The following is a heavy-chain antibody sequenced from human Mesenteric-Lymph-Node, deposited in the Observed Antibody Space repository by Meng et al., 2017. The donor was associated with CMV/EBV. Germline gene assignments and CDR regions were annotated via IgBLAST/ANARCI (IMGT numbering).Heavy chain of an antibody. J-gene: IGHJ4*02. CDR1: GFTSSSYA. V-gene: IGHV3-23*03. Sequence: GGPLRLSCPAPGFTSSSYALSWVRQAPGKGLEWVSTFYGDGTSMYYVDSVECRFTISRDTSKNTLYLQMNSLRAEDTAVYYCAKEHTYDFWGGYYDGYFDYWGQGTLVTVSS. CDR3: AKEHTYDFWGGYYDGYFDY. CDR2: FYGDGTSM. D-gene: IGHD3-3*01.